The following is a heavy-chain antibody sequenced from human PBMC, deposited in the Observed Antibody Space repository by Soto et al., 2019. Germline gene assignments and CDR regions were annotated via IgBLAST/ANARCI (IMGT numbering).Heavy chain of an antibody. CDR2: IIPILGIA. CDR3: ARDGTYCSGGSCYSSHAFDI. D-gene: IGHD2-15*01. CDR1: GGTFSSYT. J-gene: IGHJ3*02. Sequence: QVQLVQSGAEVKKPGSSVKVSCKASGGTFSSYTISWVRQAPGQGLEWMGRIIPILGIANYAQKFQGRVTITADKSTSTDYMELSSLRSEDTAVYYCARDGTYCSGGSCYSSHAFDIWGHGTMVTVSS. V-gene: IGHV1-69*08.